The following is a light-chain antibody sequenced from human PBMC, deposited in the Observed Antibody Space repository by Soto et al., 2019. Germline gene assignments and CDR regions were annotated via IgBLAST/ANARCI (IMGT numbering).Light chain of an antibody. CDR1: SSDMGSYHL. J-gene: IGLJ1*01. V-gene: IGLV2-23*02. Sequence: QSALTQPASLSGSPGQSITISCTGTSSDMGSYHLVSWYQPQSGKAPKLIIYKVSQWPSGVSDRFSASKSGNTASLTISGLQAEDEGDYYCCSYAGSNWGYVFGTGTKVTVL. CDR2: KVS. CDR3: CSYAGSNWGYV.